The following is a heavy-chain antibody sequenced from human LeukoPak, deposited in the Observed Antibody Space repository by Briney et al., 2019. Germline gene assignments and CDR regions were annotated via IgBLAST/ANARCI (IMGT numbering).Heavy chain of an antibody. J-gene: IGHJ4*02. Sequence: GGSLRLSCAASGFTFSSYAMHWVRQAPGKGLEWVAVISYDGSNKYYADSVKGRFTISRDNSKNTLYLQMNSLRAEDTAVYYCAREIYYYGSGSMPFDYWGQGTLVTVSS. CDR1: GFTFSSYA. CDR3: AREIYYYGSGSMPFDY. CDR2: ISYDGSNK. D-gene: IGHD3-10*01. V-gene: IGHV3-30-3*01.